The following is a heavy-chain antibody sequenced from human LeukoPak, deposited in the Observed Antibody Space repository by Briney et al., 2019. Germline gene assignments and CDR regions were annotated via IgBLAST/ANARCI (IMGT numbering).Heavy chain of an antibody. J-gene: IGHJ6*03. CDR3: ARDQTKWEPLRRRDYYYMDV. Sequence: GGSLRLSCAASGFTFNSYWMSWVRQAPGKGLEWVANIRQDGSEKYYVDSVKGRFTISRDNAKNSLYLQMNSLRAEDTAVYYCARDQTKWEPLRRRDYYYMDVWGKGTTVTVSS. D-gene: IGHD1-26*01. CDR2: IRQDGSEK. V-gene: IGHV3-7*01. CDR1: GFTFNSYW.